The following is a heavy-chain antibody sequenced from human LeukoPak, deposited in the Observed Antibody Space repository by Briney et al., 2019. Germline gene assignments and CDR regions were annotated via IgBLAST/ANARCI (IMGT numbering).Heavy chain of an antibody. CDR2: IYHSGST. V-gene: IGHV4-38-2*01. Sequence: PSETLSLTCAVSGYSISSGYYWGWIRQPPGEGLEWIGSIYHSGSTYYNPSLKSRVTISVDTSKNQFSLKLSSVTAADTAVYYCATHHGNSSSPDYWGQGTLVTVSS. D-gene: IGHD6-6*01. CDR3: ATHHGNSSSPDY. J-gene: IGHJ4*02. CDR1: GYSISSGYY.